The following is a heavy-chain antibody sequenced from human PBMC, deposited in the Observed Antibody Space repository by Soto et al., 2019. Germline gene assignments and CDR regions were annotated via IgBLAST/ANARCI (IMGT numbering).Heavy chain of an antibody. CDR2: IYYSGST. Sequence: TLSLTCTVAGGSIISGDYYFSWIRQPPGKGLEWIGYIYYSGSTYYNPSLKSRVTISVDTSKNQFSLKLSSVTAADTAVYYCARGTYYDSSGYSPARAFDIWGQGTMVTVSS. CDR1: GGSIISGDYY. CDR3: ARGTYYDSSGYSPARAFDI. D-gene: IGHD3-22*01. J-gene: IGHJ3*02. V-gene: IGHV4-30-4*01.